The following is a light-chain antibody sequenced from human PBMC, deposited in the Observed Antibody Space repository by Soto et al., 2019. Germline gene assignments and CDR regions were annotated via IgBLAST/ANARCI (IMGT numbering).Light chain of an antibody. CDR2: EVS. V-gene: IGLV2-8*01. J-gene: IGLJ2*01. Sequence: QSVLTQPPPASGSPGQSVTISCTGTSSDVGGYNYVSWYQQHPGKAPKLMIYEVSKWPSGVPDRFSGSKSGNTASLTVSGLQAEDEADYYCSSYAGSNTVVFGGGTKLTVL. CDR3: SSYAGSNTVV. CDR1: SSDVGGYNY.